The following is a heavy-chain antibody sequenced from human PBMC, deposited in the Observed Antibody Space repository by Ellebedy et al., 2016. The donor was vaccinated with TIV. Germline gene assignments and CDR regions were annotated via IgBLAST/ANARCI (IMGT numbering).Heavy chain of an antibody. V-gene: IGHV1-3*01. Sequence: ASVKVSCXASGYTFTGYYMHWVRQAPGQGLEWMGWINAGNGNTKYSQKFQGRVTITRDTSASTAYMELSSLRSEDTAVYYCARDLVGATGRYYYYYYGMDVWGQGTTVTVSS. CDR2: INAGNGNT. J-gene: IGHJ6*02. CDR1: GYTFTGYY. D-gene: IGHD3-16*01. CDR3: ARDLVGATGRYYYYYYGMDV.